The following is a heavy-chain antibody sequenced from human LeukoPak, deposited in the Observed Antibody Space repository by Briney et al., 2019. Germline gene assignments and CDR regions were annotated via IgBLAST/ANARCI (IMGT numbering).Heavy chain of an antibody. D-gene: IGHD4-17*01. CDR1: GYTFTGYY. J-gene: IGHJ5*02. Sequence: ASVKVSCKASGYTFTGYYMHWVRQAPGQGLEWMGWIHPNSCGTHYARKFQGRAIMTRDTPISAASIAPSRLRYDHRAGYVFARGYGDYVLACGQGTLGTVSS. CDR3: ARGYGDYVLA. V-gene: IGHV1-2*02. CDR2: IHPNSCGT.